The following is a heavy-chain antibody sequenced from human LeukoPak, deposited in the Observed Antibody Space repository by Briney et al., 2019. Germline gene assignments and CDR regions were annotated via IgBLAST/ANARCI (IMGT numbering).Heavy chain of an antibody. Sequence: SETLSLTCTVSGYSISSGYYWGWIRQPPGKGLEWIGNIYHSGSTYYNPSLKSRVTISVDTSKNQFSLKLSSVTAADTAVYYCARLIHGSYCSGGSCYRYYYYYYMDVWGKGTTVTISS. D-gene: IGHD2-15*01. CDR2: IYHSGST. CDR1: GYSISSGYY. J-gene: IGHJ6*03. V-gene: IGHV4-38-2*02. CDR3: ARLIHGSYCSGGSCYRYYYYYYMDV.